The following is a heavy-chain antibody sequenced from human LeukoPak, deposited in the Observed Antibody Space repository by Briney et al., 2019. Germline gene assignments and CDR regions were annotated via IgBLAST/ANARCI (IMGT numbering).Heavy chain of an antibody. CDR1: GFAFSTYG. V-gene: IGHV3-30*18. J-gene: IGHJ4*02. Sequence: PGGSLRLSCAASGFAFSTYGMHWVRQAPGRGVEWVATISYDGNNKYYADSVKGRFTISRDNSKNTLYLQMTSLRAEDTAVYYCAKGGCSGDRCYQNYWGQGTRVTVSS. CDR2: ISYDGNNK. CDR3: AKGGCSGDRCYQNY. D-gene: IGHD2-15*01.